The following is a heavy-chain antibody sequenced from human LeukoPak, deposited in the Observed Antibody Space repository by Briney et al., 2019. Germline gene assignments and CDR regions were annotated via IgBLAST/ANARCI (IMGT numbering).Heavy chain of an antibody. V-gene: IGHV3-7*01. J-gene: IGHJ4*02. CDR1: GFTFSNYW. D-gene: IGHD3-22*01. CDR3: ARETYYYDSSGYYYFDY. Sequence: GGSLRLSCAASGFTFSNYWISWVRQAPGKGLEWVANIKQDGSEKYYVDSVKGRFTISRDNAKNSLFLQMNSLRADDTAVYYCARETYYYDSSGYYYFDYWGQGTLVTVSS. CDR2: IKQDGSEK.